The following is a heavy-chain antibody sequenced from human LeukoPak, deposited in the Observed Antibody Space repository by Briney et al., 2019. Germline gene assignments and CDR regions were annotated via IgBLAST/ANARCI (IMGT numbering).Heavy chain of an antibody. V-gene: IGHV3-7*01. Sequence: PGGSLRPSCAASGFTFSSYWMSWVRQAPGKGLEWVANIKQDGSEKYYVDSVKGRFTISRDNAKNSLYLQMNSLRAEDTAVYYCARVRTEYYYGSGSQNWFDPWGQGTLVTVSS. CDR3: ARVRTEYYYGSGSQNWFDP. CDR1: GFTFSSYW. D-gene: IGHD3-10*01. CDR2: IKQDGSEK. J-gene: IGHJ5*02.